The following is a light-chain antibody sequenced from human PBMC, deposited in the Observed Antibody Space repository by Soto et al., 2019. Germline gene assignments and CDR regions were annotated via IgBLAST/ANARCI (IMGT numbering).Light chain of an antibody. CDR1: SSDVGGYNY. Sequence: QSALTQPASVSGSPGQSITISCTGTSSDVGGYNYVSWYQQHPGKAPQLMIYEINNRPSGVSNRFSCSKSGTTASLTISGLPAEDEADYYCSSYTNTGTVVFGGGTKLTVL. CDR3: SSYTNTGTVV. J-gene: IGLJ2*01. CDR2: EIN. V-gene: IGLV2-14*01.